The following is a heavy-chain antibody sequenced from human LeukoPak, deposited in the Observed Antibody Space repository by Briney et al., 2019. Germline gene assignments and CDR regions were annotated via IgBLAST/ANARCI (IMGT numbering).Heavy chain of an antibody. J-gene: IGHJ4*02. CDR3: AKDLFLIRTPPGY. CDR2: ISGSGGST. Sequence: GGSLRLSCAASGFTFSSYAMSWVRRAPGKGLEWVSAISGSGGSTYYADSVKGRFTISRDNSKNTLYLQMNSLRAEDTAVYSCAKDLFLIRTPPGYWGQGTLVTVSS. D-gene: IGHD2-21*01. V-gene: IGHV3-23*01. CDR1: GFTFSSYA.